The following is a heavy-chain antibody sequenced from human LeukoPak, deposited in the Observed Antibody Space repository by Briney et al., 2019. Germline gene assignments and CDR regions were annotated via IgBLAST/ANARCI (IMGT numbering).Heavy chain of an antibody. Sequence: ASVKISCKTSGYRFTNFDINWVRQAPGQGLEWMGWMNPDNGNTGYAQKFQCRVSMSGDTSISTAFMVLSSLRSDDTAVYFCARGPRESSSSDYWGQGTLVTVSS. J-gene: IGHJ4*02. CDR3: ARGPRESSSSDY. V-gene: IGHV1-8*01. CDR1: GYRFTNFD. CDR2: MNPDNGNT. D-gene: IGHD6-13*01.